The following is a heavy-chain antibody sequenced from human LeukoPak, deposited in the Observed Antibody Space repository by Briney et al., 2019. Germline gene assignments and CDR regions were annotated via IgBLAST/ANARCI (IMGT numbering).Heavy chain of an antibody. CDR1: GGSFSGYY. V-gene: IGHV4-34*01. Sequence: SETLSLTCAVYGGSFSGYYWSWIRQPPGKGLEWIGEINHSGSTNYNPSLKSRVTISVDTSKNQFSLKLSSVTAADTAVYYCAKEIGSSWLHGEAFDIWGQGTMVTVSS. D-gene: IGHD6-13*01. CDR3: AKEIGSSWLHGEAFDI. CDR2: INHSGST. J-gene: IGHJ3*02.